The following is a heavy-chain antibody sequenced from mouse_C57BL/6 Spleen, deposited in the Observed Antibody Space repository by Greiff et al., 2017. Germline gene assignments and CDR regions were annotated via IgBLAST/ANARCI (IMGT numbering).Heavy chain of an antibody. D-gene: IGHD6-1*01. CDR3: ARDVLYNPRDYYAMDY. CDR2: IDPSDSYT. Sequence: QVQLQQPGAELVRPGTSVKLSCKASGYTFTSYWMHWVKQRPGQGLEWIGVIDPSDSYTNYNQKFKGKATLTVDTSSSTTYMQLSSLTSEDSAVYYCARDVLYNPRDYYAMDYWGQGTSGTVSS. V-gene: IGHV1-59*01. J-gene: IGHJ4*01. CDR1: GYTFTSYW.